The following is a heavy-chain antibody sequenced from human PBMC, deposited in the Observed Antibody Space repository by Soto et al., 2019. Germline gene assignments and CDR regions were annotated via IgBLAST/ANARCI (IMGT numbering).Heavy chain of an antibody. D-gene: IGHD1-20*01. CDR3: ARDNWNHLSPLAI. CDR2: IWNDGTNK. Sequence: GGSLRLSCAASGFTFSSYAMHWVRQAPGKGLEWVAVIWNDGTNKYYADSVKGRFTISRDNSKTTLYLQMNSLRAEDTAVYYCARDNWNHLSPLAIWGQGTMVTVSS. V-gene: IGHV3-33*01. J-gene: IGHJ3*02. CDR1: GFTFSSYA.